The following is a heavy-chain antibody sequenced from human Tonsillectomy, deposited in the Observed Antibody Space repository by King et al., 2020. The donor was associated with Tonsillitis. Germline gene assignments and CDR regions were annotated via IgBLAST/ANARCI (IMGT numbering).Heavy chain of an antibody. Sequence: QLQESGPGLVKPSETLSLTCTVSGGSISSYYWSWSRQHPGKGLEWIGYIYYSGSTNYNPSLKSRVTISVDTSKNQFSLKLSSVTAADTAVYSCARLPADLYYCSGSYSRLNAFDLWGQGTMVTVSS. CDR2: IYYSGST. D-gene: IGHD3-10*01. CDR3: ARLPADLYYCSGSYSRLNAFDL. J-gene: IGHJ3*01. CDR1: GGSISSYY. V-gene: IGHV4-59*08.